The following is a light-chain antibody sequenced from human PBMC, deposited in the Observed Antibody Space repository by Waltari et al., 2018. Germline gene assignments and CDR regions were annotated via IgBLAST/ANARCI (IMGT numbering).Light chain of an antibody. Sequence: QSALTQPASVSGSPGQSIPISCTGSTSDVGGYNLVSLYRQFPNTAPQLIIYEGTRRPSGVSSRFSASKSGNTASLTISGLQAEDEALYFCSSYARSDNSVLFGGGTQLSVL. CDR2: EGT. CDR1: TSDVGGYNL. CDR3: SSYARSDNSVL. V-gene: IGLV2-23*01. J-gene: IGLJ2*01.